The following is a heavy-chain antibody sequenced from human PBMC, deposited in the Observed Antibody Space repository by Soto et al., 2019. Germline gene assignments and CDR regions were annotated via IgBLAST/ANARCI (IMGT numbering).Heavy chain of an antibody. D-gene: IGHD4-17*01. V-gene: IGHV4-31*03. J-gene: IGHJ5*02. CDR3: ARVGDYGDYREFDP. Sequence: QVQLQESGPGLVKPSQTLSLTCTVSGGSISSGGYYWSWIRQHPGKGLEWIGYIYYSGSTYYNPPLKSRVTISVDTSKHQFSLKLSSVTAADTAVYYCARVGDYGDYREFDPWGQGTLVTVSS. CDR2: IYYSGST. CDR1: GGSISSGGYY.